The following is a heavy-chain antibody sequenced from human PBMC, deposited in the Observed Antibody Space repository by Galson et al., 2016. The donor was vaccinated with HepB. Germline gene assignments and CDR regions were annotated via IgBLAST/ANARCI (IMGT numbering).Heavy chain of an antibody. CDR1: RLTLTTYA. Sequence: SLRLSCATSRLTLTTYAIHWVRQAPGKGLEWLAVIWFDGINKFYADSVKGRFTISRDDSKNTVYLQMNSLRVEDTAVYYCARSPPPATPTAGSLDIWGQGTVLTVSS. CDR2: IWFDGINK. CDR3: ARSPPPATPTAGSLDI. V-gene: IGHV3-33*01. J-gene: IGHJ3*02.